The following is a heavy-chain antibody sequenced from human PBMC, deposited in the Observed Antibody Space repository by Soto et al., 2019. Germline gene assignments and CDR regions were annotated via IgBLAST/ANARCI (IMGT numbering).Heavy chain of an antibody. CDR2: IKQDGSET. D-gene: IGHD3-10*01. Sequence: GGSLRLSCAASGFSFSSYWMSWVRQAPGKGLEWVANIKQDGSETYYVDSVKGRFTISRDNAKNSLYLQMNSLRAEDTAVYYCAKEGGYGSGSYYRNWFDPWGQGTLVTVSS. J-gene: IGHJ5*02. CDR1: GFSFSSYW. V-gene: IGHV3-7*01. CDR3: AKEGGYGSGSYYRNWFDP.